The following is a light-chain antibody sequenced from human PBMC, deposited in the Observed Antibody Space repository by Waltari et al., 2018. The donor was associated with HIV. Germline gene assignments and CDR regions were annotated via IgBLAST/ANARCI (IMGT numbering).Light chain of an antibody. V-gene: IGKV1-5*03. CDR3: QQYNSYWT. J-gene: IGKJ1*01. Sequence: DIQMTQSPSTLSASVGDRVTITCRASQSISHWLAWFQQKPGEAPKLLIYEASSLESGVPTRFSGSGSGTEFTLTISSLQPDDFATYYCQQYNSYWTFGQGTKVEI. CDR1: QSISHW. CDR2: EAS.